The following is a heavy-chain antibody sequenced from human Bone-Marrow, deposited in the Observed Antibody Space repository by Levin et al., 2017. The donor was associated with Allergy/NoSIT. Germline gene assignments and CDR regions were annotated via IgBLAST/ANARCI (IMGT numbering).Heavy chain of an antibody. CDR1: GFSFRSYG. D-gene: IGHD3-9*01. J-gene: IGHJ5*02. CDR3: AKSPTLTGYYEWFDP. CDR2: ISYDGDFI. V-gene: IGHV3-30*18. Sequence: LPGGSLRLSCAASGFSFRSYGMHWVRQAPGKGLEWVGLISYDGDFIFYGGSVKGRFTISRDNSNNTLFLQMDSLRAEDTAIYYCAKSPTLTGYYEWFDPWGQGTLVTVSS.